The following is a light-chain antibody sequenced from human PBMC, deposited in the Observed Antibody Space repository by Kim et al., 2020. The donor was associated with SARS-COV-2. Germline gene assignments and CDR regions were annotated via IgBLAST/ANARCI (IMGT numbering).Light chain of an antibody. CDR2: LNSDGSH. Sequence: SFKLTCTRSSGHSSYAIAWHQQQPEKGPRYLMKLNSDGSHSKGDGIPDRFSGSSSGAERYLTISSLQSEDEADYYCQTWGTGIWVFGGGTQLTVL. CDR1: SGHSSYA. CDR3: QTWGTGIWV. J-gene: IGLJ3*02. V-gene: IGLV4-69*01.